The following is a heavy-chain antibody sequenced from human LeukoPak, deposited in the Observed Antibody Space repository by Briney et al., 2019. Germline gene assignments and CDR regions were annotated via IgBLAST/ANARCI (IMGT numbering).Heavy chain of an antibody. D-gene: IGHD1-26*01. Sequence: LSLTCTVSGGSISSYYWSWFRQAPGKGLEWVSYISYSGSTMYYADSVRGRFTISRDNAKNSLFLQMYSLRAEDTAVYYCAREWELRGQGTLVTVSS. CDR1: GGSISSYY. CDR3: AREWEL. J-gene: IGHJ4*02. V-gene: IGHV3-11*04. CDR2: ISYSGSTM.